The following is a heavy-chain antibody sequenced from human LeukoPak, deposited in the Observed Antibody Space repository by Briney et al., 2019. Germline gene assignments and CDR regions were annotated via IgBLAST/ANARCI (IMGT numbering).Heavy chain of an antibody. Sequence: MSSETLSLTCAVYGGSFSGYYWSWIRQPPGKGLEWIGEINHSGSTNYNPSLKSRVTISVDTSKSQFSLKLSSVTAADTAVYYCARLLGIAARPSSWFDPWGQGTLVTVSS. CDR2: INHSGST. CDR3: ARLLGIAARPSSWFDP. D-gene: IGHD6-6*01. J-gene: IGHJ5*02. CDR1: GGSFSGYY. V-gene: IGHV4-34*01.